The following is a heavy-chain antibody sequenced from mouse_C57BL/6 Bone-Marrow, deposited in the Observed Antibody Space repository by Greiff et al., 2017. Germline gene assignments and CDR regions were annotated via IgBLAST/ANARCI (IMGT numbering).Heavy chain of an antibody. J-gene: IGHJ2*01. V-gene: IGHV1-4*01. CDR1: GYTFTSYT. D-gene: IGHD1-1*01. Sequence: VQLQESGAELARPGASVKMSCKASGYTFTSYTMHWVKQRPGQGLEWIGYINPSSGYTKYNQKFKDKATLTADKSSSTAYMQLSSLTSEDPAVYYCARMGYYGSIDYWGQGTTLTVSS. CDR2: INPSSGYT. CDR3: ARMGYYGSIDY.